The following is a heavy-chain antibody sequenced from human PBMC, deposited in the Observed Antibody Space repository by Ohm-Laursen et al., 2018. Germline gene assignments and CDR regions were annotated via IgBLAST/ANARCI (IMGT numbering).Heavy chain of an antibody. J-gene: IGHJ6*02. V-gene: IGHV3-7*01. Sequence: SLRLSCSASGFSISSYWMSRVRQVAGKGLEFVANINPDANERSYVDSVKGRFTISRDNAKNSLYLQMNSLRAEDTAVYYCARDVAHGGYGFGMDVWGQGTTVTVSS. CDR3: ARDVAHGGYGFGMDV. CDR2: INPDANER. D-gene: IGHD5-12*01. CDR1: GFSISSYW.